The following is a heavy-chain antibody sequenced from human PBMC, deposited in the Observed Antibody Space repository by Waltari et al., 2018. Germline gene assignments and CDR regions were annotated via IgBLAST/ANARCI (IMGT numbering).Heavy chain of an antibody. CDR1: GFTLSNSW. Sequence: EVQLVESGGDLVQPGGSLRLSCAASGFTLSNSWIPGVRQAPGKGLGWVSCINGDGSRMTYADSVKGRFTLSRDNAKSTVYLQMSSLRAEDTALYYCVRVDNNGLEPFDYWGQGTLVTVSS. D-gene: IGHD1-1*01. CDR2: INGDGSRM. V-gene: IGHV3-74*01. CDR3: VRVDNNGLEPFDY. J-gene: IGHJ4*02.